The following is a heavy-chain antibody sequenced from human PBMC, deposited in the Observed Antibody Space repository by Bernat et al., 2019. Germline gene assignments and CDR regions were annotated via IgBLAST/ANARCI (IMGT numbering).Heavy chain of an antibody. D-gene: IGHD2-2*01. CDR3: ARGVVVPAATLSFDY. Sequence: VQLVQSGAEVKKPGESLKISCKGSGYSFTSYWIGWVRQMPGKGLEWMGIIYPGDSDTRYSPSFQGKVTISADKSISTAYLQWSSLKASDTAMYYCARGVVVPAATLSFDYWGHGTLVTVSS. CDR2: IYPGDSDT. J-gene: IGHJ4*01. CDR1: GYSFTSYW. V-gene: IGHV5-51*01.